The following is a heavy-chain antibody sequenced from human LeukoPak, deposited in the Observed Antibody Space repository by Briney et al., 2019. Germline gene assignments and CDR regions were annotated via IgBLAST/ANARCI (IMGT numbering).Heavy chain of an antibody. CDR1: GFTFSSYA. V-gene: IGHV3-23*01. J-gene: IGHJ3*02. D-gene: IGHD3-22*01. CDR3: ARLPSYYYDSSGPDI. Sequence: GGSLRPSCAASGFTFSSYAMSWVRQAPGKGLEWVSAISGSGGSTYYADSVKGRFTISRDNSKNTLYLQMNSLRAEDTAVYYCARLPSYYYDSSGPDIWGQGTMVTVSS. CDR2: ISGSGGST.